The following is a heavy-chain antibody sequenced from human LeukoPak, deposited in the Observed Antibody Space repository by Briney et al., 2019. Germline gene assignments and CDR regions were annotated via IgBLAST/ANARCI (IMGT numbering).Heavy chain of an antibody. CDR2: IRYDGSNK. V-gene: IGHV3-30*02. CDR3: AKDPRRLPRRTQNPYYFDY. D-gene: IGHD1-14*01. J-gene: IGHJ4*02. Sequence: PGGSLRLSCAASGFTFSSYGMHWVRQAPGKGLEWVAFIRYDGSNKYYADSVKGRFTISRDNSKNTLYLQMNSLRAEDTAVYYCAKDPRRLPRRTQNPYYFDYWGQGTLVTVSS. CDR1: GFTFSSYG.